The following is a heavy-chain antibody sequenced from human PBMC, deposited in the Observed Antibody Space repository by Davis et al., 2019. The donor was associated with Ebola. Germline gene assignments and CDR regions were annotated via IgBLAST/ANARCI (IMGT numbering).Heavy chain of an antibody. CDR1: GFTFSDYY. D-gene: IGHD3-16*01. Sequence: GESLKISCAASGFTFSDYYMSWIRQAPGKGLEWVSYISSSSSYTNYADSVKGRFTISRDNAKNSLYLQMNSLRAEDTAVYYCARDLISYYWYFDLWGRGTLVTVSS. V-gene: IGHV3-11*06. CDR3: ARDLISYYWYFDL. J-gene: IGHJ2*01. CDR2: ISSSSSYT.